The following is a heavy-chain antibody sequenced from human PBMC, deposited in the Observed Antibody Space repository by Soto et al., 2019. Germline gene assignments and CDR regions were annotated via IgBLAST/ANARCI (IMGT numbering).Heavy chain of an antibody. J-gene: IGHJ3*02. CDR3: TTGAYNWNDVLAFDI. Sequence: GGSLRLSCAASGFTFSNAWMSWVRQAPGKGLEWVGRIKSKTDGGTTDYAAPVKGRFTISRDDSKNTLYLQMNSLKTEYTAVYYCTTGAYNWNDVLAFDIWGQGTMVTVSS. V-gene: IGHV3-15*01. CDR2: IKSKTDGGTT. CDR1: GFTFSNAW. D-gene: IGHD1-20*01.